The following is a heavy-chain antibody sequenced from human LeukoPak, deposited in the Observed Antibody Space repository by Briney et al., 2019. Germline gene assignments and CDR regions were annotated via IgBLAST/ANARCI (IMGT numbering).Heavy chain of an antibody. J-gene: IGHJ4*02. CDR3: ARGPRVLDY. CDR2: INHSGST. V-gene: IGHV4-34*01. Sequence: PSETLSLTCAVYGGSFSGYYWSWIRQPPGKGLEWIGEINHSGSTNYNPSLKSRVTISVDTSKNQFSLKLSSVTAADTAVYYCARGPRVLDYSGQGTLVTVSS. CDR1: GGSFSGYY.